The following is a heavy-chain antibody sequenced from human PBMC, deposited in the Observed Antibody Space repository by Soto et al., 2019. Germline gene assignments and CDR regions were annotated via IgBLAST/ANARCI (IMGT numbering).Heavy chain of an antibody. D-gene: IGHD3-10*01. V-gene: IGHV4-30-2*01. CDR2: IYHSGST. J-gene: IGHJ3*02. CDR3: ARAHGSGWGAFDI. Sequence: QLQLQESGSGLVKPSQTLSLTCAVSGGSISSGGYSWSWIRQPPGKGLEWIGYIYHSGSTYYNPSLRRRVTISVDRSKHQFSLKLSSVTAADTAVYYCARAHGSGWGAFDIWGQGTMVTVSS. CDR1: GGSISSGGYS.